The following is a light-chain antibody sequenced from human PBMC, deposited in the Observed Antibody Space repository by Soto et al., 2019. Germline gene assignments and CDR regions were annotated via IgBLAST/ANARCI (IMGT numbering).Light chain of an antibody. CDR3: QQYNSFPWT. J-gene: IGKJ1*01. Sequence: DIQMTQSPASLSASVGDRVTITCRASQSVSSHLNWYQQKPGKVPKLLICAASTLQSGVPSRFSGSGSGTDFTLTISSLQPDDLATYYCQQYNSFPWTFGQGTKVDIK. CDR1: QSVSSH. V-gene: IGKV1-27*01. CDR2: AAS.